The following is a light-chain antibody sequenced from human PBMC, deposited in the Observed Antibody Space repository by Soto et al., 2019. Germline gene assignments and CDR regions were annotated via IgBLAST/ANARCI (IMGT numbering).Light chain of an antibody. V-gene: IGLV6-57*04. Sequence: NFMLTQPHSVSESPRKTVTISCTRSGGSIANNYVQWYQQRPGSAPTPVIFQDNERPSGVPDRFSGSIDSSSNSASLTISGLRTEDEADYYCHSYDSSAHWVFGGGTKLTVL. CDR2: QDN. J-gene: IGLJ3*02. CDR1: GGSIANNY. CDR3: HSYDSSAHWV.